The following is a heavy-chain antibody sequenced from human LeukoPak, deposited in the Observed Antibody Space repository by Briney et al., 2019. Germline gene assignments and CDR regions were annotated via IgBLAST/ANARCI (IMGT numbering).Heavy chain of an antibody. CDR1: GFTFSSYS. Sequence: GSLRLSCAASGFTFSSYSMNWVRQAPGKGLEWVSYISSSSSTIYYADSVKGRFTISRDNAKNSLYLQMNSLRAEDTAVYYCARDLDYDFWSGYYPYGGQGTLVTVSS. V-gene: IGHV3-48*01. CDR2: ISSSSSTI. CDR3: ARDLDYDFWSGYYPY. D-gene: IGHD3-3*01. J-gene: IGHJ4*02.